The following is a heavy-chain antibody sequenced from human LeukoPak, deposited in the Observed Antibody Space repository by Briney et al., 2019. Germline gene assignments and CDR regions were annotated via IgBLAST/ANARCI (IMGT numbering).Heavy chain of an antibody. J-gene: IGHJ4*02. V-gene: IGHV1-46*01. CDR2: INPSGGST. CDR3: ARQGYGGHSRGAADY. D-gene: IGHD4-23*01. CDR1: GYTFTSYY. Sequence: ASVKVSCKASGYTFTSYYMHWVRQAPGQGLEWMGIINPSGGSTSYAQKFQDRVSMTTDTSTSTAYMELRSLRSDDTAVYYCARQGYGGHSRGAADYWGQGTLVTVSS.